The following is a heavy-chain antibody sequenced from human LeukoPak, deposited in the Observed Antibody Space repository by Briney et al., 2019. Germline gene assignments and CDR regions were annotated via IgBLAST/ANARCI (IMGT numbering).Heavy chain of an antibody. Sequence: SETLSLTCTVSRGSISSPNWWTWVRQPPGKGLEWIGEIYHGGSTSCNPSLMSRLTISVDKSRNKFSLNLSSVTAADTAVYYCASRTASALEGFDIWGQGTLVTVSS. CDR3: ASRTASALEGFDI. J-gene: IGHJ3*02. CDR1: RGSISSPNW. CDR2: IYHGGST. V-gene: IGHV4-4*02. D-gene: IGHD6-19*01.